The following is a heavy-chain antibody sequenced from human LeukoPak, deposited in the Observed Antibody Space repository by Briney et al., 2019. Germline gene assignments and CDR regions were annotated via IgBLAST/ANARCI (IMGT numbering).Heavy chain of an antibody. V-gene: IGHV1-46*01. Sequence: ASVKVSCKASGYTFTSNYIHWVRQAPGQGLEWMGMIYPRNGSTSYAQKFQGRVTVTRDTSASTVHMELSGLRSEDTAVYYCARGGNWDFDYWGQGVLVIVSS. CDR3: ARGGNWDFDY. CDR1: GYTFTSNY. J-gene: IGHJ4*02. D-gene: IGHD7-27*01. CDR2: IYPRNGST.